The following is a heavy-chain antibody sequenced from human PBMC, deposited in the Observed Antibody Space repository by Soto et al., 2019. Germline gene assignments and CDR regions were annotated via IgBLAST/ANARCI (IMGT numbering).Heavy chain of an antibody. CDR1: GYTFTGYY. CDR2: INPNSGGT. D-gene: IGHD2-8*02. CDR3: ARGGYWSSYYYYYGMDV. J-gene: IGHJ6*02. V-gene: IGHV1-2*04. Sequence: ASVKVSFKASGYTFTGYYMHWVRQAPGQGLEWMGWINPNSGGTNYAQKFQGWVTMTRDTSISTAYMELSRLRSDDTAVYYCARGGYWSSYYYYYGMDVWGQGTTVTVSS.